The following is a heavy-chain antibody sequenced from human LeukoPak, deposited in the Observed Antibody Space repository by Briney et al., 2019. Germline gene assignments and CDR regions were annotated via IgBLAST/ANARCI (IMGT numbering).Heavy chain of an antibody. V-gene: IGHV3-7*03. CDR1: GFTFSSYW. CDR2: IKQDGSEK. Sequence: PGGCLRLSCAASGFTFSSYWMSWVRQAPGKGLEWVANIKQDGSEKYYVDSVKGRFTISRDNAKNSLYLQMNSLRAEDTAVYYCAKVVFITIFGSFDYWGQGTLVTVSS. D-gene: IGHD3-3*01. CDR3: AKVVFITIFGSFDY. J-gene: IGHJ4*02.